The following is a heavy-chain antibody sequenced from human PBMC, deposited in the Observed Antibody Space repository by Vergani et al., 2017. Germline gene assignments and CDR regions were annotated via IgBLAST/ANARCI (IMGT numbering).Heavy chain of an antibody. CDR1: GFTFSSYA. Sequence: QVQLVESGGGVVQPGRSLRLSCAASGFTFSSYAMHWVRQAPGKGLEWVAVISYDGSNKYYADSVKGRFTISRDNSKNTLYLQMNSLRAEDTAVYYGAMGGVYDSNAFDIWGQGTMVTVSS. D-gene: IGHD3-22*01. V-gene: IGHV3-30-3*01. CDR2: ISYDGSNK. J-gene: IGHJ3*02. CDR3: AMGGVYDSNAFDI.